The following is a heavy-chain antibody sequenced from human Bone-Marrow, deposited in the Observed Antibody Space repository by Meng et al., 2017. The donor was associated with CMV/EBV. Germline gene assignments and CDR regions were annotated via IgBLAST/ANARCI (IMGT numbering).Heavy chain of an antibody. D-gene: IGHD1-26*01. CDR1: GGSFSGYD. CDR3: ARGWAWVNY. J-gene: IGHJ4*02. Sequence: SETLSLTCAVYGGSFSGYDWSWIRQSPGKGLEWIGEINHRGSTNYNPSLKSRLTISVDTSKNQFSLKLSSVTAADTAVYYCARGWAWVNYWGQGTLVTVSS. V-gene: IGHV4-34*01. CDR2: INHRGST.